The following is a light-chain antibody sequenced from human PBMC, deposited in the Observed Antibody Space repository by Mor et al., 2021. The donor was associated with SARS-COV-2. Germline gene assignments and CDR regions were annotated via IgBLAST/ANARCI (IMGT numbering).Light chain of an antibody. CDR3: QVWDSSSVV. Sequence: TARITCGGNNIGRINVHWYQQKAGQAPVLVIYRDDKRPSGIPDRFSGSNSGNTATLTISRVQVGDEAAYYCQVWDSSSVVFGAGTK. CDR1: NIGRIN. J-gene: IGLJ1*01. CDR2: RDD. V-gene: IGLV3-9*01.